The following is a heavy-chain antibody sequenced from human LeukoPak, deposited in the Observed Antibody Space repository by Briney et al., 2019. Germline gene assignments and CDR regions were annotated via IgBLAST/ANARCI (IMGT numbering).Heavy chain of an antibody. J-gene: IGHJ6*03. D-gene: IGHD2-2*01. V-gene: IGHV4-4*07. CDR3: PRVRIPATSYYIHFMDV. Sequence: PSETLSLTCTVSGVSISSYYWFWIRQPAGKGLAWIGRIYTSGSTNYNPSLKSRVSISLEKSKNQVSLKLSSVTAADTAVYFCPRVRIPATSYYIHFMDVWGKGTTVTVSS. CDR2: IYTSGST. CDR1: GVSISSYY.